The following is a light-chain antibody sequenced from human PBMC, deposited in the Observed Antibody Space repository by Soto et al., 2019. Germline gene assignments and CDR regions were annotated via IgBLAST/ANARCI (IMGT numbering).Light chain of an antibody. J-gene: IGKJ1*01. CDR1: QRVNIN. V-gene: IGKV3-15*01. CDR2: GAS. Sequence: EVAMSHTPATLSLCPGERATLSCRASQRVNINLAWYQQKPGQAPRLLIYGASTRATGIPARFSGSGSGTEFTLTISSLQPDDFATYYCQQYNSYSMTFGQGTKVDIK. CDR3: QQYNSYSMT.